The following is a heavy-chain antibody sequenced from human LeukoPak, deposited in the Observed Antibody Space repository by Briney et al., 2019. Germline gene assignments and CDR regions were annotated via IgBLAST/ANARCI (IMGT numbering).Heavy chain of an antibody. CDR1: GFTFSDYE. CDR3: ARGALHVFDY. D-gene: IGHD3-10*02. V-gene: IGHV3-48*03. J-gene: IGHJ4*02. Sequence: GGSLRLSCAAPGFTFSDYEINWVRQAPGKGLEWVSCISTSGSTTYYADSVKGRFTISRDNAKNSLLLQMNTLTVEDTAVYYCARGALHVFDYWGQGTPVTVSS. CDR2: ISTSGSTT.